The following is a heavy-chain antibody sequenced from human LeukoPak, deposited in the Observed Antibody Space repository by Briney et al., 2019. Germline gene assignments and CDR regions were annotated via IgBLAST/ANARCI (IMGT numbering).Heavy chain of an antibody. CDR3: AKGSRISVDY. CDR2: IIPIFGTA. Sequence: ASVKVSCKASGGTFSSYAISWVRQAPGQGLEWMGGIIPIFGTANYAQKFQGRVTITADESTSTAYMELRSLRSDDTAMYYCAKGSRISVDYWGQGTLVTVSS. V-gene: IGHV1-69*13. J-gene: IGHJ4*02. CDR1: GGTFSSYA.